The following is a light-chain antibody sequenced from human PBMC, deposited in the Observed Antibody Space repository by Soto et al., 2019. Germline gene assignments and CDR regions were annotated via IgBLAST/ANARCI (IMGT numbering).Light chain of an antibody. Sequence: DIQMTQSPSSVSASVGDRVTITCRASQAISTWLAWYQQKPGKAPKLLIYAASNLQTGVPSRFSGSGSGTDFNLTIRCLQPEDFATYYCQQANSFPLTFGEGTKVEI. CDR1: QAISTW. CDR3: QQANSFPLT. V-gene: IGKV1D-12*01. CDR2: AAS. J-gene: IGKJ1*01.